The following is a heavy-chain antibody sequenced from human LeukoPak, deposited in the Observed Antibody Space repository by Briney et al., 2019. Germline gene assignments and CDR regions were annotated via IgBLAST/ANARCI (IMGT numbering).Heavy chain of an antibody. D-gene: IGHD6-6*01. CDR3: ANVYSSWDWFDP. Sequence: PSETLSLTCAVYGGSFSGYYWSWIRQPPGKGLEWIGEINHSGSTNYNPSLKSRVTISVDTSKNQFSLKLSSVTAADTAVYYCANVYSSWDWFDPWGQGTLVTVSS. CDR1: GGSFSGYY. CDR2: INHSGST. V-gene: IGHV4-34*01. J-gene: IGHJ5*02.